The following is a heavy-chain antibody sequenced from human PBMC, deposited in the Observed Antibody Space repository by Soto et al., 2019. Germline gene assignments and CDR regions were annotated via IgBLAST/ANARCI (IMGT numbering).Heavy chain of an antibody. J-gene: IGHJ4*02. CDR1: GFTFDAYA. Sequence: EVQLVESGGGVVQPGRSLRLSCAASGFTFDAYALHWVRQAPGKGLEWVSGISWNSGKIGYADSVKGRFTISRDNANNSLYLQMNTLSPEDTAFYYCAKEIAGAINYWGQGTLVTVSS. CDR2: ISWNSGKI. CDR3: AKEIAGAINY. V-gene: IGHV3-9*01. D-gene: IGHD2-2*02.